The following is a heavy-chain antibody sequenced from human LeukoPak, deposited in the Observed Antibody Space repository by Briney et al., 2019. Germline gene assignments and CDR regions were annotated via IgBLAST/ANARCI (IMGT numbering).Heavy chain of an antibody. CDR3: ARVLWFGESKKGYSYYMDV. CDR2: IYYSGDT. J-gene: IGHJ6*03. V-gene: IGHV4-39*01. D-gene: IGHD3-10*01. CDR1: GDSVSSGSYY. Sequence: SETLSLTCTVSGDSVSSGSYYWGWIRQPPGEGLEWIGAIYYSGDTYYNPSLESRVTISVDTSKNQFSLKLSSVTAADTAVYYCARVLWFGESKKGYSYYMDVWGKGTTVTVSS.